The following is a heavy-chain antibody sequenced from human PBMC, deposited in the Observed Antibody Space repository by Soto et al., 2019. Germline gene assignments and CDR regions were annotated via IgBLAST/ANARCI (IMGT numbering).Heavy chain of an antibody. D-gene: IGHD2-2*01. J-gene: IGHJ4*02. CDR2: ISGSGGST. V-gene: IGHV3-23*01. CDR1: GFTFSSYA. CDR3: AKDHWDIVVVPAAHEDY. Sequence: GGSLRLSCAASGFTFSSYAMSWVRQAPGKGLEWVSAISGSGGSTYYADSVEGRFTISRDNSKNTLYLQMNSLRAEDTAVYYCAKDHWDIVVVPAAHEDYWGQGTLVTVSS.